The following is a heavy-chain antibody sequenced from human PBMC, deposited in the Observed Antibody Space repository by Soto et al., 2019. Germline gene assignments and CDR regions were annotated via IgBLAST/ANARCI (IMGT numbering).Heavy chain of an antibody. J-gene: IGHJ5*02. CDR3: ARDTYYDFWSGFRTWFDP. CDR1: GFTFSSYA. V-gene: IGHV3-30-3*01. D-gene: IGHD3-3*01. CDR2: ISYDGSNK. Sequence: GGSLRLSCAASGFTFSSYAMHRVRQAPGKGLEWVAVISYDGSNKYYADSVKGRFTISRDNSKNTLYLQMNSLRAEDTAVYYCARDTYYDFWSGFRTWFDPWGQGTLVTVSS.